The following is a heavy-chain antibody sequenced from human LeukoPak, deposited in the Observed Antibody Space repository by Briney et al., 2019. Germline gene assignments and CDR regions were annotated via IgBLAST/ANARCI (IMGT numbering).Heavy chain of an antibody. CDR2: MNPNSGNT. Sequence: ASVKVSCKASGYTFTSYGINWVRQATGQGLEWMGWMNPNSGNTGYAQKFQGRVTMTRNTSISTAYMELSSLRSEDTAVYYCARAGGYCGRISCPYYFDYWGQGSLVAVSS. CDR1: GYTFTSYG. V-gene: IGHV1-8*02. D-gene: IGHD2-15*01. J-gene: IGHJ4*02. CDR3: ARAGGYCGRISCPYYFDY.